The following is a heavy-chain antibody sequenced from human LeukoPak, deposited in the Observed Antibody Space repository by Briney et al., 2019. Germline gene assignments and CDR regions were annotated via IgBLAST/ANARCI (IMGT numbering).Heavy chain of an antibody. V-gene: IGHV4-59*01. CDR2: FYYSGST. D-gene: IGHD3-10*01. Sequence: PSETLSLTCTVSGGSISSYYWSWIRQPPGKGLECIGYFYYSGSTNYNPSLKSRVTISVDTSKNQVSLKLSSVTAADTAVYFCARGGLWFGLGPWGQGTLVTVSS. CDR1: GGSISSYY. J-gene: IGHJ5*02. CDR3: ARGGLWFGLGP.